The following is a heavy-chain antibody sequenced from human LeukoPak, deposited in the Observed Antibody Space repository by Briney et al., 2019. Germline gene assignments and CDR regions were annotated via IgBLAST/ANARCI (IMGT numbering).Heavy chain of an antibody. Sequence: GGSLRLSCVASGFTFSSYEMNWVRQAPGKGLEWVSYISSTGGTIYYADSVRGRFTISRDNAKNSLYLQMTSLRAEDMAVYYCARSRDGFNYWGQGTLVTVSS. V-gene: IGHV3-48*03. CDR3: ARSRDGFNY. CDR1: GFTFSSYE. CDR2: ISSTGGTI. J-gene: IGHJ4*02. D-gene: IGHD5-24*01.